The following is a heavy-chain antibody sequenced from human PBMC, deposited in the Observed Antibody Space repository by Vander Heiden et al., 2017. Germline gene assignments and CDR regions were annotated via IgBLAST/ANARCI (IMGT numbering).Heavy chain of an antibody. Sequence: EVQLLESGGGLVQSGGSLRLSCAASGFTFSSYAMSWVRQAPGKGLEWVSAISGSGGSTYYADSVKGRFTISRDNSKNTLYLQMNSLRAEDTAVYYCAKVIPGAYYDILTGYFDYWGQGTLVTVSS. CDR3: AKVIPGAYYDILTGYFDY. CDR2: ISGSGGST. CDR1: GFTFSSYA. D-gene: IGHD3-9*01. V-gene: IGHV3-23*01. J-gene: IGHJ4*02.